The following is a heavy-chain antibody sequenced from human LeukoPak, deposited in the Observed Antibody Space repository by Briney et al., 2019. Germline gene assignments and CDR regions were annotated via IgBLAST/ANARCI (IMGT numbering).Heavy chain of an antibody. CDR3: ARVNLRDGYNYNY. Sequence: ASVKVSCKASGGTFSSYAISWVRQAPGQGLEWMGGIIPIFGTANYAQKLQGRVTMTTDTSTSTAYMELRSLRSDDTAVYYCARVNLRDGYNYNYWGQGTLVTVSS. V-gene: IGHV1-69*05. J-gene: IGHJ4*02. D-gene: IGHD5-24*01. CDR2: IIPIFGTA. CDR1: GGTFSSYA.